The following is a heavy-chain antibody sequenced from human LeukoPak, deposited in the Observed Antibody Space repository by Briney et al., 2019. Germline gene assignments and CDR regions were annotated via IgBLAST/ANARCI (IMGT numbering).Heavy chain of an antibody. J-gene: IGHJ4*02. CDR1: GGTFSSYA. D-gene: IGHD1-1*01. CDR3: ARDLERGGFDY. Sequence: ASVKVSCKASGGTFSSYAISWVRQAPGQGLEWMGGIIPIFGTANYAQKFQGRVTITADESTSTAYMELGSLRSEDTAVYYCARDLERGGFDYWGQGTLVTVSS. V-gene: IGHV1-69*13. CDR2: IIPIFGTA.